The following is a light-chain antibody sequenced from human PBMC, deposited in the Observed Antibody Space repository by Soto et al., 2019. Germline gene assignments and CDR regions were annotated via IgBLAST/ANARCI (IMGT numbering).Light chain of an antibody. Sequence: QTVVTQPPSVSAAPGQKVTISCSGSSSNIGNNYVFWYQQLPGTAPKLLIYDNDKRPSGIPDRFSGSKSGTSATLGITGLQTGDEADYYCATWDRSLSLGVFGGGTKVTVL. CDR2: DND. J-gene: IGLJ2*01. CDR3: ATWDRSLSLGV. V-gene: IGLV1-51*01. CDR1: SSNIGNNY.